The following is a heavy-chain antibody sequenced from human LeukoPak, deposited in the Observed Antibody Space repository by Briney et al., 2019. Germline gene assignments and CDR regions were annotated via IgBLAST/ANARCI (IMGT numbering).Heavy chain of an antibody. CDR3: AKRGVVIRVILVGFHKEAYYFDS. Sequence: GGSLRLSCVASGFTFRTYWMSWVRQAPGKGLEWVANIKQDVSENYYVDSVKGRFTISRDNAKNSLTLQMNSLRAEDTAVYFCAKRGVVIRVILVGFHKEAYYFDSWGQGALVTVSS. J-gene: IGHJ4*02. CDR2: IKQDVSEN. V-gene: IGHV3-7*03. D-gene: IGHD3-22*01. CDR1: GFTFRTYW.